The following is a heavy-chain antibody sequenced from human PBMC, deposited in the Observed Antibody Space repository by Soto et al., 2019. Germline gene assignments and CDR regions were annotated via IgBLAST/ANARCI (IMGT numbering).Heavy chain of an antibody. CDR1: GGSISSYY. Sequence: TSETLSLTCTVSGGSISSYYWSWIRQPPGKGLEWIGYIYYSGSTNYNPSLKSRVTISVDTSKNQFSLKLSSVTAADTAVYYCARAATSMVRGVIDYYYGMDVWGQGTTVTVSS. D-gene: IGHD3-10*01. V-gene: IGHV4-59*01. CDR2: IYYSGST. CDR3: ARAATSMVRGVIDYYYGMDV. J-gene: IGHJ6*02.